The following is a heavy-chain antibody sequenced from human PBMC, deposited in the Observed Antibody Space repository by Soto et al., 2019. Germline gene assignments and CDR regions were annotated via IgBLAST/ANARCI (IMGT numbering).Heavy chain of an antibody. CDR2: ISSSSSYI. V-gene: IGHV3-21*01. CDR3: ARVKLGIIVGFDY. D-gene: IGHD7-27*01. Sequence: GGSLRLSCAASGFTFSSYSMNWVRQAPGKGLEWVSSISSSSSYIYYADSVKGRFTISRDNAKNSLYLQMNSLRAEDTAVYYCARVKLGIIVGFDYWGQGTLVTVSS. J-gene: IGHJ4*02. CDR1: GFTFSSYS.